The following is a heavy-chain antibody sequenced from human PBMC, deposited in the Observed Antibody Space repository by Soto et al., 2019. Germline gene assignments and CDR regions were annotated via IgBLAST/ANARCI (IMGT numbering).Heavy chain of an antibody. D-gene: IGHD3-22*01. CDR2: INPNSGGT. V-gene: IGHV1-2*04. Sequence: AAVKVSCKACGYTFTGYYMHWVRQAPGQGLEWMGWINPNSGGTNYAQKFQGWVTMTRDTSISTAYMELSRLRSDDTAVYYCARAAQYYYDSSGLHYDYWGQGTLVTVSS. CDR3: ARAAQYYYDSSGLHYDY. J-gene: IGHJ4*02. CDR1: GYTFTGYY.